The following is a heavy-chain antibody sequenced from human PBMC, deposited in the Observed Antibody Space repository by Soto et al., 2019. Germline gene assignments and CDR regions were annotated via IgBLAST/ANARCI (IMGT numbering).Heavy chain of an antibody. D-gene: IGHD6-19*01. Sequence: PGGSLRLSCAASGFTFSSYAMSWVRQAPGKGLEWVSAISGSGGSTYYADSVKGRFTISRDNSKNTLYLQMNSLRAEDTAVYYCAKDPYSSGWYSGNWFDPWGQGTLVTVSS. CDR2: ISGSGGST. J-gene: IGHJ5*02. CDR3: AKDPYSSGWYSGNWFDP. V-gene: IGHV3-23*01. CDR1: GFTFSSYA.